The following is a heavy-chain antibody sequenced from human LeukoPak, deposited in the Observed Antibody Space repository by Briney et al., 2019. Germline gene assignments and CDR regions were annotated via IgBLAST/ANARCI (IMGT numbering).Heavy chain of an antibody. CDR3: ARGEETGTTIDY. D-gene: IGHD1-7*01. CDR1: GFTVSSNY. V-gene: IGHV3-66*02. J-gene: IGHJ4*01. CDR2: IYSGGST. Sequence: GGSLRLSCAASGFTVSSNYMSWVRQAPGKGLEWVSDIYSGGSTYYADSVKGRFTISRDNSKNTLYLQMNSLRAEDTAVYYCARGEETGTTIDYWGQGTLVTVSS.